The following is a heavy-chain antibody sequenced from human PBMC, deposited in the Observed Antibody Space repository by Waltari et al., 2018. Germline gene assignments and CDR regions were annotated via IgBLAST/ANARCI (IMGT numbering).Heavy chain of an antibody. Sequence: QVQLVESGGGVVQPGRSLRLSCAASGFTFSSYGMHWVRQAPGKGLEWVAVIWYDGSNKYYADDVKGRFTISRDNSKNTLDLQMNSLRAEDTAVYYCARDSSSSSWYSIVSIYPYFDIWGQGTMVTVSS. CDR2: IWYDGSNK. V-gene: IGHV3-33*01. J-gene: IGHJ3*02. CDR1: GFTFSSYG. CDR3: ARDSSSSSWYSIVSIYPYFDI. D-gene: IGHD6-13*01.